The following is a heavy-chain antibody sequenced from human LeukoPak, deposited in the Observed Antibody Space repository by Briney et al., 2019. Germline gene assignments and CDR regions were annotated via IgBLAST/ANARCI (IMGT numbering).Heavy chain of an antibody. D-gene: IGHD3-22*01. CDR2: IAPSDSYT. CDR1: GYSFTSYW. J-gene: IGHJ5*02. V-gene: IGHV5-10-1*01. Sequence: GESLKISCKGSGYSFTSYWIGWVRQMPGKGLEWMGRIAPSDSYTNYNPSFEGRVTMSVEKSITTVYLQWSSLKASDTAMYYCVRQPPGVYDTTQNWFDPWGQGTLVTVSS. CDR3: VRQPPGVYDTTQNWFDP.